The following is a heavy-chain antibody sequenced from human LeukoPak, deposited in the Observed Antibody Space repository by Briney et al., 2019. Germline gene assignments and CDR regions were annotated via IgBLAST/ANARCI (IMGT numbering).Heavy chain of an antibody. V-gene: IGHV3-74*01. CDR3: ARAGSFRFDY. CDR1: GFTFSDSW. Sequence: GGSLRLSCAASGFTFSDSWMHWVRQAPGKGLVWVSRMNSDGSTIDYADSVKGRFTISRDNARNTLLLQMNSLRAEDTAIYYCARAGSFRFDYWGQGTLATVSS. CDR2: MNSDGSTI. J-gene: IGHJ4*02. D-gene: IGHD3-10*01.